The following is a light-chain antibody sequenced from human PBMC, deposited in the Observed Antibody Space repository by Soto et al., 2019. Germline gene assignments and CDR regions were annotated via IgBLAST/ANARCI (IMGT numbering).Light chain of an antibody. V-gene: IGKV3-15*01. J-gene: IGKJ1*01. CDR3: QQYTNRPPWT. CDR2: GAS. Sequence: EIVMTQSPATLSGSPGERATLSCRASQSVSTNLDWYQQKPGQAPRLLIYGASTRATGIPARFSGSGSGTEFTLTISSLPSDDFAVYYCQQYTNRPPWTFGQGTKV. CDR1: QSVSTN.